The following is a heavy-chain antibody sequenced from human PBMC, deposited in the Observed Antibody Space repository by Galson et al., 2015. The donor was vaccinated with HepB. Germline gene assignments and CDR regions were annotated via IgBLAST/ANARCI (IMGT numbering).Heavy chain of an antibody. D-gene: IGHD7-27*01. CDR1: GFTFSSYS. CDR2: ISSSSSYI. V-gene: IGHV3-21*01. CDR3: ARDKHYWGPPNTDACDI. J-gene: IGHJ3*02. Sequence: SLRLSCATSGFTFSSYSMQWVRQAPGKGLEWVSSISSSSSYITYADSVKGRFTISRDNGKNSLYLQMNSLRVEDTAVYYCARDKHYWGPPNTDACDISHQRTMGPVCS.